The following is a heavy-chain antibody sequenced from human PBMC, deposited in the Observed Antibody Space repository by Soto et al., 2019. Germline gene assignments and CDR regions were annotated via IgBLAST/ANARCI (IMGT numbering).Heavy chain of an antibody. CDR2: FDPEDGET. Sequence: ASVKVSCKVSGYTLTELSMHWVRQAPGKGLEWMGGFDPEDGETIYAQKFQGRVTMTEDTSTDTAYMELSSLRSEDTAGYYCATGKASSGQWPNYWGQGTLVTVSS. CDR1: GYTLTELS. D-gene: IGHD6-19*01. J-gene: IGHJ4*02. V-gene: IGHV1-24*01. CDR3: ATGKASSGQWPNY.